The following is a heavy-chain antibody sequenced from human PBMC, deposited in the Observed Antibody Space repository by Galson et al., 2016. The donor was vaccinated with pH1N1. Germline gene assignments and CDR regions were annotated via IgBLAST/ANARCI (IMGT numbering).Heavy chain of an antibody. Sequence: SLRLSCAASGFTFSGYWMSWVRQAPGKGLEWVANINQEGSEKYYADSVKGRFTISRDNAKNSLYLHMDSLRAEDTAVYYCARVGAYADYHANKWFDPWGQETLVAVSS. CDR3: ARVGAYADYHANKWFDP. V-gene: IGHV3-7*01. J-gene: IGHJ5*02. D-gene: IGHD4/OR15-4a*01. CDR1: GFTFSGYW. CDR2: INQEGSEK.